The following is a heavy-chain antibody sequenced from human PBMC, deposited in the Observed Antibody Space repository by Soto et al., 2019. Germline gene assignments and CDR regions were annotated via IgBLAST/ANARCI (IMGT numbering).Heavy chain of an antibody. CDR3: ARGSCSSTSCYSGVGDLGYYYYMDV. V-gene: IGHV1-2*04. CDR2: INPNSGGT. CDR1: GYTFTGYY. Sequence: ASVKVSCKASGYTFTGYYMHWVRQAPGQGLEWMGWINPNSGGTNYAQKFQGWVTMTRDTSISTAYMELSRLRSDDTAVYYCARGSCSSTSCYSGVGDLGYYYYMDVWGKGTTVTVSS. J-gene: IGHJ6*03. D-gene: IGHD2-2*01.